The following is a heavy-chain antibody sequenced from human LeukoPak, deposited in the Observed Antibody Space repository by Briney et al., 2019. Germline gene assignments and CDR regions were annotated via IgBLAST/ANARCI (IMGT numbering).Heavy chain of an antibody. J-gene: IGHJ3*02. CDR3: ARQTGYYYDSSGYYRLGAFDI. D-gene: IGHD3-22*01. CDR2: IYYSGST. V-gene: IGHV4-59*01. CDR1: GGSISSYY. Sequence: SETLSLTCPVSGGSISSYYWSWIRQPPGKGLEWIGYIYYSGSTNYNPSLKSRVTISVDTSKNQFSLKLSSVTAADTAVYYCARQTGYYYDSSGYYRLGAFDIWGQGTMVTVSS.